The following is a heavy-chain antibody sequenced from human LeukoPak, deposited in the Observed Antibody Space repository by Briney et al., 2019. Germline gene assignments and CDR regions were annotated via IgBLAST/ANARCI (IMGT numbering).Heavy chain of an antibody. D-gene: IGHD5-18*01. J-gene: IGHJ4*02. CDR1: GFTFSSYS. CDR3: ARDKVVGYSYGLCYFDY. V-gene: IGHV3-21*01. Sequence: PGGSLRLSCAASGFTFSSYSMNWVRQAPGQGLGWVSSISSSSSYIYYAASVKGRFTISRDNAKNSLYLQMNSLRAEDTAVYYCARDKVVGYSYGLCYFDYWGQGTLVTVSS. CDR2: ISSSSSYI.